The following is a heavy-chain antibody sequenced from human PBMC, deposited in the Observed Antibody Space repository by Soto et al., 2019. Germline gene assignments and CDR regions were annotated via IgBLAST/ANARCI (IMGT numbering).Heavy chain of an antibody. Sequence: SGPTLVNPTQTLTLTCTFSGFSLSSNGVGVGWIRQPPGKALEWLARIDWDDDKYYSTSLKTRLTISKDTSKNQVVLTMTNMDPVDTATYYCARIIWDYGGNPTPPDYWGQGTLVTVAS. J-gene: IGHJ4*02. CDR1: GFSLSSNGVG. V-gene: IGHV2-70*11. CDR2: IDWDDDK. D-gene: IGHD4-17*01. CDR3: ARIIWDYGGNPTPPDY.